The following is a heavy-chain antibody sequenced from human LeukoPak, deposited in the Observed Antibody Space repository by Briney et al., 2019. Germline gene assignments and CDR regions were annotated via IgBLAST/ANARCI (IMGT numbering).Heavy chain of an antibody. CDR2: IYSGGST. V-gene: IGHV3-66*01. J-gene: IGHJ5*02. Sequence: QPGGSLRLSCVASGXTFSDHYVAWVRQAPGKGLEWVSVIYSGGSTHYADSVKGRFTISRDNSKNTLYLQMNSLRAEDTAVYYCARYHADSVAGFDPWGQGTQVTVSS. D-gene: IGHD4-17*01. CDR3: ARYHADSVAGFDP. CDR1: GXTFSDHY.